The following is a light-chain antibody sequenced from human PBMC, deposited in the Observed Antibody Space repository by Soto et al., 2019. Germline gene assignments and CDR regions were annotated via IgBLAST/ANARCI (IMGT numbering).Light chain of an antibody. CDR1: SSNIGSNT. V-gene: IGLV1-44*01. Sequence: QSALTQPSSTSGTPGQRVTISCSGSSSNIGSNTVNWYQLLPRTAPKLLIYSNNQRPSGVPERFSGSKSGTSASLAVSGLQSEDEADYYCAAWDDSLNGYVFGTGTKVTVL. J-gene: IGLJ1*01. CDR3: AAWDDSLNGYV. CDR2: SNN.